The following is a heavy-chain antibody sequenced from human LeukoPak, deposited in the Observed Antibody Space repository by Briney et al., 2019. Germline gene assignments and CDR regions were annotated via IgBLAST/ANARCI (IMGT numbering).Heavy chain of an antibody. CDR3: ARDPVESLWGFGYYYYYMDV. Sequence: GASVKVSCKASGYTFTGYYMHWVRQAPGQGLEWMGWINPNSGGTNYAQKFQGRVTMTRDTSISTAYMELSRLRSDDTAVYYCARDPVESLWGFGYYYYYMDVWGKGTTVTVSS. D-gene: IGHD3-16*02. V-gene: IGHV1-2*02. J-gene: IGHJ6*03. CDR2: INPNSGGT. CDR1: GYTFTGYY.